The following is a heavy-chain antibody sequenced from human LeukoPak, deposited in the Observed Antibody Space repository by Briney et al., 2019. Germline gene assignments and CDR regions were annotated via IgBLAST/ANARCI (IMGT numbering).Heavy chain of an antibody. Sequence: KASETLSLTCTVSGGSISSSSYYWGWIRQPPGKGLEWIGSIYYSGSTYYNPSLKSRVTISVHTSKNQFSLKLSSVTAADTAVYYCATLGYCSGGSCYSEFDYWGQGTLVTVSS. V-gene: IGHV4-39*07. CDR3: ATLGYCSGGSCYSEFDY. J-gene: IGHJ4*02. CDR1: GGSISSSSYY. D-gene: IGHD2-15*01. CDR2: IYYSGST.